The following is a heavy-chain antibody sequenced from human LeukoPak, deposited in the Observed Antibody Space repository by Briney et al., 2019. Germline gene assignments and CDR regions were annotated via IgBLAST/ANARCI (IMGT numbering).Heavy chain of an antibody. D-gene: IGHD3-10*01. CDR3: ATRGGYFDY. CDR1: GFTFSNYA. J-gene: IGHJ4*02. Sequence: GRSLRLSCAASGFTFSNYAMHWVRQAPGKGLEWVAFISCEGSIQYYADSVKGRFTISRDNSKDTLYLQMNSLRAEDTAVYYCATRGGYFDYWGQGTLVTVSS. CDR2: ISCEGSIQ. V-gene: IGHV3-30*03.